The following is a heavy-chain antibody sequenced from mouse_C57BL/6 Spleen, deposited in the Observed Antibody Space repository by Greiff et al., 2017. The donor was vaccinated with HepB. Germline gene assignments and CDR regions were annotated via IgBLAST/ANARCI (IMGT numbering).Heavy chain of an antibody. D-gene: IGHD2-12*01. CDR2: IYPGDGDT. CDR3: ARLGSNDVNYYAMDY. J-gene: IGHJ4*01. V-gene: IGHV1-82*01. CDR1: GYAFSSSW. Sequence: VQLQQSGPELVKPGASVKISCKASGYAFSSSWMNWVKQRPGKGLEWIGRIYPGDGDTNYNGKFKGKATLTADKSSSTAYMQLSSLTSEDSAVYFCARLGSNDVNYYAMDYWGQGTSVTVSS.